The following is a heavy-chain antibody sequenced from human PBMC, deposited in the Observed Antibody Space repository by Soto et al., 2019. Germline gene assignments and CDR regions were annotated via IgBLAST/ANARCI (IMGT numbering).Heavy chain of an antibody. CDR3: ARELRGYSGYNPVYYYGMDV. Sequence: PGGSLRLSCAASGFTFSSYGMHWVRQAPGKGLEWVAVIWYDGSNKYYADSVKGRFTISRDNSKNTLYLQMNSLRAEDTAVYYCARELRGYSGYNPVYYYGMDVWGQGTTVTVSS. D-gene: IGHD5-12*01. CDR1: GFTFSSYG. CDR2: IWYDGSNK. V-gene: IGHV3-33*01. J-gene: IGHJ6*02.